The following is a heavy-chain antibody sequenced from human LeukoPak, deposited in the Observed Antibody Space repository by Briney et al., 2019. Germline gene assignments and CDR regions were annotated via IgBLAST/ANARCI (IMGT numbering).Heavy chain of an antibody. CDR1: GFTFDDYA. V-gene: IGHV3-9*01. J-gene: IGHJ3*02. CDR2: ISWNSGSI. D-gene: IGHD6-19*01. Sequence: GGSLRLSCAASGFTFDDYAMHWVRQAPGKGLEWVSGISWNSGSIGYADSVKGRFIISRDNAKNSLYLQMNSLRAEDTALYYCEKDIGSGGHEYRVFDIGGQGTRVTVFS. CDR3: EKDIGSGGHEYRVFDI.